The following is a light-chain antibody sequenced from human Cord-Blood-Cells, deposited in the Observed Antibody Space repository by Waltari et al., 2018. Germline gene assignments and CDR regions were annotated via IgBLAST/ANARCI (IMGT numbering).Light chain of an antibody. Sequence: EIVLTHSPGTLSLSPGERATLSCRASQSVSSSYLAWYQQKPGQAPRLLIYGASSRATGIPDRFSGSGSVTDFTLTISRLEPEDFAVYYCQQYGSSPWTFGQGTKVEIK. CDR1: QSVSSSY. CDR2: GAS. CDR3: QQYGSSPWT. J-gene: IGKJ1*01. V-gene: IGKV3-20*01.